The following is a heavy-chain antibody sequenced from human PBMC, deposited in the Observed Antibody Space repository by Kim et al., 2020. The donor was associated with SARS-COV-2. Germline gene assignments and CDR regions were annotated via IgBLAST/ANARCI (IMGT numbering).Heavy chain of an antibody. V-gene: IGHV1-18*01. Sequence: ASVKVSCKASGYTFTSYGISWVRQAPGQGLEWMGWISAYNGNTNYAQKLQGRVTMTTDTSTSTAYMELRSLRSDDTAVYYCASSGPDRQYSSSWYLDFQHWGQGTPVTVSS. J-gene: IGHJ1*01. CDR2: ISAYNGNT. CDR3: ASSGPDRQYSSSWYLDFQH. CDR1: GYTFTSYG. D-gene: IGHD6-13*01.